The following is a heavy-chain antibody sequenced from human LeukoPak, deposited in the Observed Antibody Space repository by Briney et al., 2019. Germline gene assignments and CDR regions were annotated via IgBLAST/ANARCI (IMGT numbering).Heavy chain of an antibody. D-gene: IGHD3-22*01. CDR2: IWYDGSNK. V-gene: IGHV3-33*01. CDR1: GFTFSSYG. Sequence: GGSLRLSCAASGFTFSSYGMHWVRQAPGKGLEWVAVIWYDGSNKYYADSVKGRFTISRDNSKNTLYLQMNSLRAEDTAVYYCARDSYYDSSGVDYWGQGTLVTVSS. J-gene: IGHJ4*02. CDR3: ARDSYYDSSGVDY.